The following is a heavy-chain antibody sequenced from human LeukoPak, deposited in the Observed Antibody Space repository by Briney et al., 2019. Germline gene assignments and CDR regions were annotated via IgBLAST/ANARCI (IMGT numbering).Heavy chain of an antibody. CDR1: GFTFSSYG. D-gene: IGHD6-13*01. Sequence: PGRSLRLSCAASGFTFSSYGMRWVRQAPGKGLEWVAVISSDGSNKYYADSVKGRFTISRDNSKNTLYLQMNSLRAEDTAVYYCAKDKWQIAAAGNPLGSWGRGTLVTVSS. CDR3: AKDKWQIAAAGNPLGS. J-gene: IGHJ1*01. CDR2: ISSDGSNK. V-gene: IGHV3-30*18.